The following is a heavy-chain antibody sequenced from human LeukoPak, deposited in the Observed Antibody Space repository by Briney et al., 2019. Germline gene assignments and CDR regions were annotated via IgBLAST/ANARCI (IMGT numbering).Heavy chain of an antibody. J-gene: IGHJ4*02. CDR1: EYTFTSYY. Sequence: GASVKVSCKASEYTFTSYYMHWVRQAPGQGLEWMGIINPSGGSTSYAQKFQGRVTMTRDMSTSTVYMELSSLRSEDTAVYYCARDQSWNLPFDYWGQGTLVTVSS. CDR2: INPSGGST. D-gene: IGHD1-7*01. CDR3: ARDQSWNLPFDY. V-gene: IGHV1-46*01.